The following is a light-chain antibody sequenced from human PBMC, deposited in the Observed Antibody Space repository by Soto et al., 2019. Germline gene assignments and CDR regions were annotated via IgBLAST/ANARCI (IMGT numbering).Light chain of an antibody. Sequence: QMTQSPSTLSASVGDRVTITCRAIQSIGSWLAWYQQISGRAPNLLIYDASSLQSGVPSRFSGSGSGTEFTLTISSLQPDDFATYYCQQYNTYSWTFGQGTKVDIK. J-gene: IGKJ1*01. CDR2: DAS. V-gene: IGKV1-5*01. CDR3: QQYNTYSWT. CDR1: QSIGSW.